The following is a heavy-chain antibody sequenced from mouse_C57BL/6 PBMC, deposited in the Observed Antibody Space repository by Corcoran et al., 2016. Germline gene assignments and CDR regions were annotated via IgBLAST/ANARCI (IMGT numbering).Heavy chain of an antibody. CDR3: ARKLRPDY. D-gene: IGHD3-2*02. Sequence: QIQLVQSGPELKKPGETVKISCKASGYTFTTYGMSWVKQAPGKGLKWMGWINTYSGVPTYADDFKGRFAFSLETSASTAYLQINNLKNEDTATYFCARKLRPDYWGQGTTLTVSS. CDR1: GYTFTTYG. CDR2: INTYSGVP. V-gene: IGHV9-3*01. J-gene: IGHJ2*01.